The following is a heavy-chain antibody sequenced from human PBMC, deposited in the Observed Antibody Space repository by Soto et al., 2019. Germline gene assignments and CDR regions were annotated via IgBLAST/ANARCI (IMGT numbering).Heavy chain of an antibody. Sequence: QVQLQESGPGLVKPSQTLSLTCTVSGGSISSGGYYWSWIRQHPGKGLEWIGYIYYSGSTYYNPSLKSRXXIXVXXSKTQFSLKLSSVTAADTAVYYCARAESVISWFDPWGQGTLVTVSS. CDR2: IYYSGST. CDR3: ARAESVISWFDP. V-gene: IGHV4-31*03. CDR1: GGSISSGGYY. J-gene: IGHJ5*02. D-gene: IGHD2-21*01.